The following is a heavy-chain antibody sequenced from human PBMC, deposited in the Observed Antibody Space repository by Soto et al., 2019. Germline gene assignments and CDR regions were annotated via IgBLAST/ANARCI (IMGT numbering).Heavy chain of an antibody. D-gene: IGHD4-17*01. Sequence: SETLSLTCVVSGESISSSFWWSWVRQPPGKGLEWIGEIYHTESTVYNPSLKSRVTISVDKSKNQFSLNLDSVTAAETAVYYCARYDFGTFDYWGRGLLVLVSS. J-gene: IGHJ4*02. CDR1: GESISSSFW. CDR2: IYHTEST. V-gene: IGHV4-4*02. CDR3: ARYDFGTFDY.